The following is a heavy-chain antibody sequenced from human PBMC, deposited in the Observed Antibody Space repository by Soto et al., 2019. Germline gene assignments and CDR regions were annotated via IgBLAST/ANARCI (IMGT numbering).Heavy chain of an antibody. Sequence: QVQLVQSGAEVKKPGASVRVSCKASGYTFTDYPMHWVRQAPGQRLEWMGWINAGNGHTKCSQKFQGRVTITRYTSATTAQMELSSLRSEDTAVYDCARASGSFLLYGIDVWGQGTTVTVSS. D-gene: IGHD3-10*01. CDR3: ARASGSFLLYGIDV. J-gene: IGHJ6*02. CDR1: GYTFTDYP. CDR2: INAGNGHT. V-gene: IGHV1-3*01.